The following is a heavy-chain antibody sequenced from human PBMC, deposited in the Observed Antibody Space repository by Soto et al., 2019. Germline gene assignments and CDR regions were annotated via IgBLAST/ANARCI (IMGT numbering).Heavy chain of an antibody. Sequence: QVQLQESGPGLVKPSETLSLTCTVSGGSITSSYWSWIRQPPGKGLEWIGYIYYSGSTNYNPSLKSRFTISVDTSKNQFSLNLSSVTAADTAVYFCARGLRYFDWWGQGTLVTVSS. J-gene: IGHJ4*02. V-gene: IGHV4-59*01. D-gene: IGHD3-9*01. CDR1: GGSITSSY. CDR2: IYYSGST. CDR3: ARGLRYFDW.